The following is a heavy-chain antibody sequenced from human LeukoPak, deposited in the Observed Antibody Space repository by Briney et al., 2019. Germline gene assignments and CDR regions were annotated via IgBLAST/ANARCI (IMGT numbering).Heavy chain of an antibody. CDR2: IRSKAYGGTT. CDR1: GLTFGDYA. CDR3: TRGKYYYDSSGYYPHFDY. D-gene: IGHD3-22*01. J-gene: IGHJ4*02. V-gene: IGHV3-49*03. Sequence: PGRSLRLSCTASGLTFGDYAMSWFRQAPGKGLEWVGFIRSKAYGGTTEYAASVKGRFTISRDDSKSIAYLQMNSLKAEDTAVYYCTRGKYYYDSSGYYPHFDYWGQGTLVTVSS.